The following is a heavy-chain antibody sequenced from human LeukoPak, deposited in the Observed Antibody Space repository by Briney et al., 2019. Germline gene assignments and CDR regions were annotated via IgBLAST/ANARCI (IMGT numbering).Heavy chain of an antibody. CDR1: GGSISSYY. CDR3: ARTYGNYYFDY. Sequence: SETLSLTCTVSGGSISSYYWSWIRQPPGKGLEWIGYIYSSGSTSYKSSLKSRVTISVDTSKNQFSLRLSSVTAADTAVYYCARTYGNYYFDYWGQGTLVTVSS. D-gene: IGHD4-11*01. V-gene: IGHV4-59*01. J-gene: IGHJ4*02. CDR2: IYSSGST.